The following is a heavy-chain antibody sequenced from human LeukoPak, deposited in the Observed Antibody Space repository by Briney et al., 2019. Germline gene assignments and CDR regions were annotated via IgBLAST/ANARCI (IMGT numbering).Heavy chain of an antibody. V-gene: IGHV3-30*03. J-gene: IGHJ4*02. Sequence: PGGSLRLSCAASGFSFETYDMHWVRQAPGKGLEWVAVISYDGSNIYYADSVKGRFTISRDNSKNTLYLQVNSLRAEDTAVYYCARDYSSGYYRTFDYWGQGTLVTVSS. CDR2: ISYDGSNI. D-gene: IGHD3-22*01. CDR3: ARDYSSGYYRTFDY. CDR1: GFSFETYD.